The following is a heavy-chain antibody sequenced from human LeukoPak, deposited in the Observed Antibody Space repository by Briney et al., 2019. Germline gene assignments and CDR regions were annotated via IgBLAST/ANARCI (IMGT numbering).Heavy chain of an antibody. D-gene: IGHD6-13*01. CDR3: ARGQQLGSWGAFDI. J-gene: IGHJ3*02. CDR1: GGSISSYY. Sequence: SETLSLTCTVSGGSISSYYWSWIRQPAGKGLEWIGRIYTSGSTNYNPSLKSRVTMSVDTSKNQFSLKLSSVTAADTAVYYCARGQQLGSWGAFDIWGQGTMVTVSS. CDR2: IYTSGST. V-gene: IGHV4-4*07.